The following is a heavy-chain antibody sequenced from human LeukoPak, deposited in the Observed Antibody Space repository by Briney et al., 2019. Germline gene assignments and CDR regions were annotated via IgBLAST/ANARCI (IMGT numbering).Heavy chain of an antibody. CDR3: ARGLRDPDYFYKDV. Sequence: SVKVSCKASGGTFSSYAISWVRQAPGQGLEWMGGIIPIFGTANYAQKFQGRVTITTDESTSTAYMELSSLRSEGTAVYYCARGLRDPDYFYKDVWGKGTTVTVSS. J-gene: IGHJ6*03. CDR1: GGTFSSYA. D-gene: IGHD5/OR15-5a*01. V-gene: IGHV1-69*05. CDR2: IIPIFGTA.